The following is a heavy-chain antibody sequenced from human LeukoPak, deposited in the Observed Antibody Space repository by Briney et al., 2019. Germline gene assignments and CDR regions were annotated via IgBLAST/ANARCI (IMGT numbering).Heavy chain of an antibody. CDR3: ARERGKDSSPFYYYYYMDV. V-gene: IGHV1-69*13. Sequence: LVKLSCKASGGTFSSYAISWVRQAPGQGLEWMGGIIPIFGTANYAQKFQGRVTITADESTSTAYMELSSLRSEDTAVYYCARERGKDSSPFYYYYYMDVWGKGTTVTVSS. J-gene: IGHJ6*03. CDR2: IIPIFGTA. D-gene: IGHD3-22*01. CDR1: GGTFSSYA.